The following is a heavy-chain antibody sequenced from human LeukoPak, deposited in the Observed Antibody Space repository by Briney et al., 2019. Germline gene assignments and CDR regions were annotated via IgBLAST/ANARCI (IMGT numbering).Heavy chain of an antibody. V-gene: IGHV4-39*01. CDR1: GGPISSSTDY. D-gene: IGHD5-24*01. J-gene: IGHJ4*02. CDR2: IYYTGST. CDR3: ARRLNGMATIERYLHY. Sequence: SETQSLTCNVSGGPISSSTDYWVWIRQPPGKGLEWIGNIYYTGSTYYNPSLKSRITISVDTSKNQFSLHQNSVTAADTAVYYCARRLNGMATIERYLHYWGQ.